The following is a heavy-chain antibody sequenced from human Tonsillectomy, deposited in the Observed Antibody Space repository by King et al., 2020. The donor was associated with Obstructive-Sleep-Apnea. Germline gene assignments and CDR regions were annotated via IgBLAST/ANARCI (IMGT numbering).Heavy chain of an antibody. D-gene: IGHD2-21*02. CDR1: GESFSGHY. CDR3: ARERVVVTANFDS. V-gene: IGHV4-34*01. J-gene: IGHJ4*02. Sequence: VQLQQWGAGLLKPSETLSLTCAVYGESFSGHYWNWIRQPPGKGLEWIGEINHSGSTNYNPALKSRLTISLDTSKNQFSLRLSTVTAADTAVYYCARERVVVTANFDSWGQGSLVTVSS. CDR2: INHSGST.